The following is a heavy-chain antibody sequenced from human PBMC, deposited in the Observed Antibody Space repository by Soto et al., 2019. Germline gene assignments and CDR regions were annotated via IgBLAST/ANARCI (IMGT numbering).Heavy chain of an antibody. D-gene: IGHD2-15*01. V-gene: IGHV1-8*01. CDR1: GYTFTSYD. CDR3: ARGVVAVVEAFIDWFDP. Sequence: QVQLVQFGAEVKKPGASVKVSCKASGYTFTSYDINWVRQATGQGLAWMGWMNPNSDNTGYAQKFEGRFTMTRNTSISTANMEMRSLRSEDTAVYYCARGVVAVVEAFIDWFDPWGQGTLVTVSS. J-gene: IGHJ5*02. CDR2: MNPNSDNT.